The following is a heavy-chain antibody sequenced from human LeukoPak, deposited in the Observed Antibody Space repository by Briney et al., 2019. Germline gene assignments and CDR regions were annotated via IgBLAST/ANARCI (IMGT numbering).Heavy chain of an antibody. V-gene: IGHV3-21*01. D-gene: IGHD5-12*01. CDR3: ARGHSGYDYSVDD. J-gene: IGHJ4*02. CDR1: GFTFGSYS. Sequence: GGSLRLSCAASGFTFGSYSTNWVRQAPGKGLEWVSSISSSRSYIYYADSVKGRFTISRDNAKNSLYLQMNSLRAEDTAVFYCARGHSGYDYSVDDWGRGTLVTVSS. CDR2: ISSSRSYI.